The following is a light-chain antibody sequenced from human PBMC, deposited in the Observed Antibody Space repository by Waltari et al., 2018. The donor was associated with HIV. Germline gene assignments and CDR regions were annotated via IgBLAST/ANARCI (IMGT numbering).Light chain of an antibody. CDR3: QAWDSSTVV. Sequence: SYELTQPPSVSVSPGQTATITCSGDEWGGRSACWYQQKPGLSPVLVIYQDNKRASGIFERFSGSNSGNAATLTISGTQAMDEADYFCQAWDSSTVVFGGGTKLTVL. V-gene: IGLV3-1*01. CDR1: EWGGRS. CDR2: QDN. J-gene: IGLJ2*01.